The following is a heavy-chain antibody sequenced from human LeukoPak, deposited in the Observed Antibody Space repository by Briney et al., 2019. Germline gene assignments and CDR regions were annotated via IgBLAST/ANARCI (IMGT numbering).Heavy chain of an antibody. Sequence: SETLSLTCTVSGGSISSSSYYWGWIRQPPGKGLEWIGGIYYSGSTYYNPSLKSRATISVDTSKNQFSLKLSSVTAADTAVYYCARHRPNFYCSSTSCYDDWFDPWGQGTLVTVSS. CDR1: GGSISSSSYY. D-gene: IGHD2-2*01. CDR3: ARHRPNFYCSSTSCYDDWFDP. V-gene: IGHV4-39*01. CDR2: IYYSGST. J-gene: IGHJ5*02.